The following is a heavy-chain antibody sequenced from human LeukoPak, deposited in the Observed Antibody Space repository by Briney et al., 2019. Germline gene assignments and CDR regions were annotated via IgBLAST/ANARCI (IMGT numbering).Heavy chain of an antibody. CDR1: GYTFTGYY. V-gene: IGHV1-2*02. CDR2: INPNSGGT. J-gene: IGHJ4*02. D-gene: IGHD1-26*01. CDR3: ARDPYRTLFDY. Sequence: ASVTVSCKTSGYTFTGYYMHWVRQAPGQGLEWMGWINPNSGGTNSAQKFQGRVTMTRDMSISTAYMELNWLRSDDTAVYYCARDPYRTLFDYWGQGTLVTVSS.